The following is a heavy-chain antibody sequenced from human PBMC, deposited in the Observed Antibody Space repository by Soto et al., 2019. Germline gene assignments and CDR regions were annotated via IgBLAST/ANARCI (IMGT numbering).Heavy chain of an antibody. Sequence: QVQLVESGGGVVQPGRSPRLSCAASGFTFSSYGMHWVRQAPGKGLEWVAVISYDGSNKYYADSVKGRFTISRDNSKNTLYLQMNSLRAEDTAVYYCAKDLPTTVTYYYYYGMDVWGQGTTVTVSS. D-gene: IGHD4-17*01. V-gene: IGHV3-30*18. J-gene: IGHJ6*02. CDR3: AKDLPTTVTYYYYYGMDV. CDR2: ISYDGSNK. CDR1: GFTFSSYG.